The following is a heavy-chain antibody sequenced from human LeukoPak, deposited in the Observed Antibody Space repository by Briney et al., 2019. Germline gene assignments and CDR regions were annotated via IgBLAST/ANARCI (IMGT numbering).Heavy chain of an antibody. V-gene: IGHV3-7*01. CDR3: ARTLRTFNWFDP. CDR2: MKGDGSEE. CDR1: GFTFSNYW. D-gene: IGHD3-16*01. Sequence: GGSLRLSCGASGFTFSNYWMSWVRQAPGKGLEWVANMKGDGSEEYYVDSVKGRFTISRDNAKNSLYLQMNSLRAEDTAVYYCARTLRTFNWFDPWGQGTLITVSS. J-gene: IGHJ5*02.